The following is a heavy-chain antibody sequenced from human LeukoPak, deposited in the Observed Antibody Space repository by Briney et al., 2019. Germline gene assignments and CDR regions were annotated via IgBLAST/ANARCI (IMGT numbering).Heavy chain of an antibody. D-gene: IGHD3-9*01. V-gene: IGHV1-46*01. CDR3: ARISGDGILTGNAHFDY. CDR1: GYTFTSYY. Sequence: EASVKVSCKASGYTFTSYYMHWVRQAPGQGLEWMGIINPSGGSTSYAQKFQGRVTMTRDTSTSTVYMELSSLRSEDTAVYYCARISGDGILTGNAHFDYWGQGTLVTVSS. J-gene: IGHJ4*02. CDR2: INPSGGST.